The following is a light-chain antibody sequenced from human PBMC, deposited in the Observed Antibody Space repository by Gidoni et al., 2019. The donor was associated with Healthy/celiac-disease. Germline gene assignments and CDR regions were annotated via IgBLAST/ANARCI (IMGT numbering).Light chain of an antibody. CDR3: QQYNNWLTWT. Sequence: EIVMPQSPATLSLSPGERATLSCRASQSVSSNLSWYQQKPGQAPRLLIYGASTRATGIPARFSGSGSGTEFTLTISSLQSEDFAVYYCQQYNNWLTWTFGQGTKVEIK. CDR1: QSVSSN. V-gene: IGKV3-15*01. J-gene: IGKJ1*01. CDR2: GAS.